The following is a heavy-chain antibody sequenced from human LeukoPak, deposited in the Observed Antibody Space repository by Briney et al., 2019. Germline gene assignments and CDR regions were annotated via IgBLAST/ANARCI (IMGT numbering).Heavy chain of an antibody. J-gene: IGHJ4*02. V-gene: IGHV3-23*01. CDR2: ISGSGGST. CDR3: AKNKWFGEFGSNFDY. Sequence: PGGSLRLSCAASGFTFSSNAMSWVRQAPGKGLEWVSAISGSGGSTYYADSVKGRFTISRDNSKNTLYLQMNSLRAEDTAVYYCAKNKWFGEFGSNFDYWGQGTLVTVSS. CDR1: GFTFSSNA. D-gene: IGHD3-10*01.